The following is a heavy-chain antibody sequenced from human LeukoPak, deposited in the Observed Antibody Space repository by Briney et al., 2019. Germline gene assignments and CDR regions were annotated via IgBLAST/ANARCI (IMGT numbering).Heavy chain of an antibody. CDR1: GGSISSYY. J-gene: IGHJ5*02. CDR3: ARGFPSSSRWFDP. V-gene: IGHV4-59*12. CDR2: IYYSGST. Sequence: SETLSLTCTVSGGSISSYYWSWIRQPPGKGLEWIGYIYYSGSTNYNPSLKSRVTISVDTSKNRFSLKLSSVTAADTAVYYCARGFPSSSRWFDPWGQGTLVTVSS. D-gene: IGHD6-6*01.